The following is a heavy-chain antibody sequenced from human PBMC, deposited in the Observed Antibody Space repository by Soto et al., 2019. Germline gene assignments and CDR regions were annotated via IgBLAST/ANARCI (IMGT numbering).Heavy chain of an antibody. Sequence: EVHLVESGGGLMQPGGSLRLSCAASGFTVSSYNMIWVRQAPVKGLEWVSVTYSGGTTQYADSVKGRFTVSRDNSNNTLYLQMSSLRDDDTAVYYCARKLSGAVQGWAYGMDVWGRGTTVTVSS. CDR3: ARKLSGAVQGWAYGMDV. J-gene: IGHJ6*02. V-gene: IGHV3-53*02. D-gene: IGHD1-26*01. CDR2: TYSGGTT. CDR1: GFTVSSYN.